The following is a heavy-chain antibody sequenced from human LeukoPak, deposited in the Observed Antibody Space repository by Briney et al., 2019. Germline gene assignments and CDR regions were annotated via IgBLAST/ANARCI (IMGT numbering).Heavy chain of an antibody. CDR2: VYDNGNT. Sequence: SETLSLTCTVSGGPINGHYWTWIRQPPGKGLEWIGFVYDNGNTNYNSSLQSRVTMSVDTSKNQLSLKMRSVTAADTAIYYCARVFRGVVTSNWFDPWGQGTLVTVSS. CDR3: ARVFRGVVTSNWFDP. V-gene: IGHV4-59*11. J-gene: IGHJ5*02. CDR1: GGPINGHY. D-gene: IGHD2-21*02.